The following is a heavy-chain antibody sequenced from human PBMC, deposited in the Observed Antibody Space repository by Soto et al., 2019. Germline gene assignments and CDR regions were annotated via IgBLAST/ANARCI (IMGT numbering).Heavy chain of an antibody. D-gene: IGHD5-12*01. CDR1: GDSVSSNSAA. CDR2: TYYRSKWYN. Sequence: SQTLSLTCAISGDSVSSNSAAWNWIRQSPSRGLEWLGRTYYRSKWYNDYAVSVKSRITINPDTSKNQFSLQLNSVTPEDTAVYYCARGSSGDIVATIKGLDYWGQGTLVTVSS. V-gene: IGHV6-1*01. CDR3: ARGSSGDIVATIKGLDY. J-gene: IGHJ4*02.